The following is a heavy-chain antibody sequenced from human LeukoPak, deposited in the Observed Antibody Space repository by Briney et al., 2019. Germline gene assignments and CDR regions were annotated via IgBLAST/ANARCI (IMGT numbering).Heavy chain of an antibody. CDR2: ISSSSSYI. CDR1: GFTFDDYG. V-gene: IGHV3-21*01. J-gene: IGHJ4*02. D-gene: IGHD2-15*01. Sequence: PGGSLGLSCAAYGFTFDDYGMSWVRQAPGKGLEWASSISSSSSYIYYADSVKGRFTISRDNAKNSLYLQMNSLRAEDTAVYYCARGPQYCSGGSCYSFDYWGQGTLVTVSS. CDR3: ARGPQYCSGGSCYSFDY.